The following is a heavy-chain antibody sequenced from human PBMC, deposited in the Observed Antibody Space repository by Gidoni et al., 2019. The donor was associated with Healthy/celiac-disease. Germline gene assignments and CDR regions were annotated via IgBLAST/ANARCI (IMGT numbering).Heavy chain of an antibody. V-gene: IGHV1-69*06. CDR1: GGTFSSYA. Sequence: QVQLVQSGAEVKKPGSSVKVSCKASGGTFSSYAISWVRQAPGQGLEWMGGIIPIFGTANYAQKFQGRVTITADKSTSTAYMELSSLRSEDTAVYYCARAQEITMVRGVICGMDVWGQGTTVTVSS. J-gene: IGHJ6*02. CDR2: IIPIFGTA. D-gene: IGHD3-10*01. CDR3: ARAQEITMVRGVICGMDV.